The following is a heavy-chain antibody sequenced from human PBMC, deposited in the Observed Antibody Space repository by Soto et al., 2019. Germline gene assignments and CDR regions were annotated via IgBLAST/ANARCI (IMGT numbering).Heavy chain of an antibody. J-gene: IGHJ5*02. D-gene: IGHD6-13*01. CDR2: INAGNGNT. CDR3: ARDWADSSSWVSTASNCSHP. CDR1: GYTFTSYA. Sequence: ASVKVSCKASGYTFTSYAMHWVRQAPGQRLEWMGWINAGNGNTKYSQKFQGRVTITRDTSASTAYMELSSLRSEDTAVYYCARDWADSSSWVSTASNCSHPWRQGPLVTV. V-gene: IGHV1-3*01.